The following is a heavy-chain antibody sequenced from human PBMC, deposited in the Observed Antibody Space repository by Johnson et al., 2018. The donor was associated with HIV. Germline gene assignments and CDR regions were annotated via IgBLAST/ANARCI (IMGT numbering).Heavy chain of an antibody. CDR1: GFTVSSNY. Sequence: VQLVESGGGLVQPGGSLRLSCAASGFTVSSNYMSWVRQAPGKGLDWVSVIYSGGSTYYADSVKGRFTISRDNSKNTLYLQMNRLRAEDAAVYYCARDDDAFDIWGQGTMVTVSA. CDR3: ARDDDAFDI. J-gene: IGHJ3*02. V-gene: IGHV3-66*01. CDR2: IYSGGST.